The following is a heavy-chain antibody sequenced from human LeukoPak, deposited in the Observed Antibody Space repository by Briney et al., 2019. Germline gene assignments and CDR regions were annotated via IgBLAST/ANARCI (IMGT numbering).Heavy chain of an antibody. D-gene: IGHD3-3*01. CDR1: GGTFSSYA. CDR3: ARGNREGFWAPFTD. V-gene: IGHV1-69*13. Sequence: ASVKVSCKASGGTFSSYAILWVRQAPGHGLGWMGGIIPIFGTAHSAQTFQRKVTLTADESTSTAYMELSSLGSEDTAVYYCARGNREGFWAPFTDCGQGTLVTVSS. CDR2: IIPIFGTA. J-gene: IGHJ4*02.